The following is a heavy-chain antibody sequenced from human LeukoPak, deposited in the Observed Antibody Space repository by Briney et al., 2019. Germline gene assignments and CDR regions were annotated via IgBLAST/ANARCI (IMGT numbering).Heavy chain of an antibody. V-gene: IGHV3-66*01. CDR1: GFTVSSNY. CDR3: AKEVVVVPAATRYFDY. Sequence: GGSLRLSCAASGFTVSSNYMTWVRQAPGKGLEWVSVIYTGGTTYYADSVKGRFTISRDNSKNTLYLQMNSLRAEDTAVYYCAKEVVVVPAATRYFDYWGQGTLVTVSS. CDR2: IYTGGTT. J-gene: IGHJ4*02. D-gene: IGHD2-2*01.